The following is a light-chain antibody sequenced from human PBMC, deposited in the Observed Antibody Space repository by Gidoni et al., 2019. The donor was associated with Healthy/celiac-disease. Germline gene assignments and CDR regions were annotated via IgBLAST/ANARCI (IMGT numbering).Light chain of an antibody. CDR1: SSDVGGYNY. J-gene: IGLJ3*02. V-gene: IGLV2-11*01. Sequence: QSALTQPRSVSGSPGQSVTISCTGTSSDVGGYNYVSWYQQHPGKPPKLMIYDVSKRPSGVPDRFSGSKSGNTASLTISGLQAEDEADYYCCSYAGSLVFGGGTKLTVL. CDR2: DVS. CDR3: CSYAGSLV.